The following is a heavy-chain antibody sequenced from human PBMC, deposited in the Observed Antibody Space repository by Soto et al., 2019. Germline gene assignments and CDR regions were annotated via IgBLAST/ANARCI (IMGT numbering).Heavy chain of an antibody. CDR1: GFPFNSHS. D-gene: IGHD2-15*01. Sequence: EVQLVESGGGLVKPGGSLRLACAASGFPFNSHSMFWVRQAPGKVLEWVSSISGSSDYRFYADSVKGRFTIFRDNAKKSLCLQMNSLRAEDTAMYYCARGGIILVVAATRHLDYWGQGTLVTVTP. J-gene: IGHJ4*02. V-gene: IGHV3-21*01. CDR2: ISGSSDYR. CDR3: ARGGIILVVAATRHLDY.